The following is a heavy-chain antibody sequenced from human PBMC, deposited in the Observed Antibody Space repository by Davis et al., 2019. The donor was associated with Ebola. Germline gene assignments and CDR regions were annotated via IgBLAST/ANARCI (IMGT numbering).Heavy chain of an antibody. CDR3: TKDLGSTIAFYGMDG. Sequence: GESLKISCAASGFSFDIFGMNWVRRAPGKGLEWVASSSSYGSDKDYADSVKGRFTISRDNSKNTLFLQMNSLRAEDTAVYYCTKDLGSTIAFYGMDGWGKGTTVTVS. D-gene: IGHD1-26*01. CDR1: GFSFDIFG. CDR2: SSSYGSDK. J-gene: IGHJ6*04. V-gene: IGHV3-30*18.